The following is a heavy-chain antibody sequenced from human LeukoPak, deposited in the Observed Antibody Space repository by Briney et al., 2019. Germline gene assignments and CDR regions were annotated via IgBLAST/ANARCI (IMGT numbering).Heavy chain of an antibody. CDR1: GYTFSGYY. Sequence: EASVKVSCKASGYTFSGYYMHWVRQAAGQGHEWMGWISPKSGDTNYAQNFRGRVTMTRDTSISTAYMELSRLTSDDTAVYYCARGRDKTTSPAIDYWGQGTLVTVSS. J-gene: IGHJ4*02. D-gene: IGHD2-2*01. CDR2: ISPKSGDT. CDR3: ARGRDKTTSPAIDY. V-gene: IGHV1-2*02.